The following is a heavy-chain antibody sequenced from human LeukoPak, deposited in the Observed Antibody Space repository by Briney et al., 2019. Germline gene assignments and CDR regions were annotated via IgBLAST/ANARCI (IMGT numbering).Heavy chain of an antibody. J-gene: IGHJ5*02. D-gene: IGHD1-26*01. CDR1: GYTLTSYD. V-gene: IGHV1-8*01. Sequence: GASVKVSCKASGYTLTSYDINWVRQATGQGLEWMGWMNPNSGNTGYAQKFQGRVTMTRNTSISTAYMELRSLRSDDTAVYYCARNIRRGGSYSPHNWFDPWGQGALVTVSS. CDR3: ARNIRRGGSYSPHNWFDP. CDR2: MNPNSGNT.